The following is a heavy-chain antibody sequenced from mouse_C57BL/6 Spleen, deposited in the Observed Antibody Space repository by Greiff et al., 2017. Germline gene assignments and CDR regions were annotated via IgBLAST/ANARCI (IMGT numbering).Heavy chain of an antibody. CDR2: ISGGGGNT. CDR1: GFTFSSYT. D-gene: IGHD1-1*01. Sequence: EVMLVESGGGLVKPGGSLKLSCAASGFTFSSYTMSWVRQTPETRLAWVATISGGGGNTYYPDSVKGRFTISRDNAKNTLYLQMSSLRSEDTALYYCARRDYYGSSFAYWGQGTLVTVSA. CDR3: ARRDYYGSSFAY. J-gene: IGHJ3*01. V-gene: IGHV5-9*01.